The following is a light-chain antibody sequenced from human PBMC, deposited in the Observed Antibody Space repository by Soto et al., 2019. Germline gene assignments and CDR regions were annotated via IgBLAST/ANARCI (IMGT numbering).Light chain of an antibody. CDR2: SNN. CDR1: SSNIGSNT. V-gene: IGLV1-44*01. J-gene: IGLJ3*02. Sequence: QSVLTQPPSASGTPGQRVTISCSGSSSNIGSNTVNWYQQLPGTAPKLLIYSNNQQPSGVPDRFSGSKSGTSASLAISGLQSEDEAYYYCAAWDDSLNGLFGGGTQLTVL. CDR3: AAWDDSLNGL.